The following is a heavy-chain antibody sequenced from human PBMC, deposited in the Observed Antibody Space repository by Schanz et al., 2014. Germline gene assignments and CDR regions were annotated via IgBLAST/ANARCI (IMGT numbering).Heavy chain of an antibody. V-gene: IGHV4-4*02. CDR1: GGFISSINW. CDR3: ARGPIPIQGVPMDF. Sequence: QVQLQESGPGLVKPSGTLSLTCAVSGGFISSINWWSWVRQSPGTGLEWIGEINNSGSTNYNPSLKSRVTISLDKSKSQFSLPLNAVTAADTAVYYCARGPIPIQGVPMDFWGQGTLVTVSS. CDR2: INNSGST. J-gene: IGHJ4*02. D-gene: IGHD3-10*01.